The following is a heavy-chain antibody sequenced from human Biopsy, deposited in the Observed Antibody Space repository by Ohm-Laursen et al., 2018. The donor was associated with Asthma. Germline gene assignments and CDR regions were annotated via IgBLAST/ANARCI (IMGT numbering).Heavy chain of an antibody. V-gene: IGHV4-4*02. CDR2: IYHSGST. Sequence: SETLSLTCAVSGGSISSSNWWSWVRQPPGKGLEWIGEIYHSGSTNYNPSLKSRVTISVDTSKNQFSLKLSSVTAADTAVYYCARITSDRIAAAGRYYYYGMDVWGQGTPVAVSS. J-gene: IGHJ6*02. D-gene: IGHD6-13*01. CDR3: ARITSDRIAAAGRYYYYGMDV. CDR1: GGSISSSNW.